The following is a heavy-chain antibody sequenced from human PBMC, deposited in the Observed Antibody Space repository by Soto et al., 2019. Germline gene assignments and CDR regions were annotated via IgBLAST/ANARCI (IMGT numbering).Heavy chain of an antibody. V-gene: IGHV3-7*03. CDR1: GFTFSSYW. J-gene: IGHJ4*02. CDR3: ATQASSSVKFDY. CDR2: IKQDGSEK. Sequence: GGSLRLSCAASGFTFSSYWMSWVRQAPGKGLEWVANIKQDGSEKYYVDSVKGRFTISRDNAKNSLYLQMNSLRAEDTAVDYCATQASSSVKFDYWGQGTLVTVSS. D-gene: IGHD6-13*01.